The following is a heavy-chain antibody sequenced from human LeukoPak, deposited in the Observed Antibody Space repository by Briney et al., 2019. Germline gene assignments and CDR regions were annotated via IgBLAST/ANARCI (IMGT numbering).Heavy chain of an antibody. V-gene: IGHV4-4*07. Sequence: SETLSLTCTVSGGSIISYYWSWIRQPAGKGLEWIGHIYNSGSTNYNPSLKGRVTMSVATPKNQFSLHLSSVTAADTAVYYCARSAFLVTAPGLYYFDYWGQGTLVAVSS. J-gene: IGHJ4*02. CDR2: IYNSGST. D-gene: IGHD6-13*01. CDR1: GGSIISYY. CDR3: ARSAFLVTAPGLYYFDY.